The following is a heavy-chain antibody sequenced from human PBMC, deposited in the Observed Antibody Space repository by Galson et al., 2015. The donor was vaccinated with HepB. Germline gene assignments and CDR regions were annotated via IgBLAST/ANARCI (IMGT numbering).Heavy chain of an antibody. Sequence: SVKVSCKASGGTFSSYAISWVRQAPGQGLEWMGGIIPIFGTANYAQKFQGRVTITADESTSTAYMELSSLRSEDTAVYYCATSGYSYGIRFYYYYGMDVWGQGTTVTVS. D-gene: IGHD5-18*01. CDR1: GGTFSSYA. V-gene: IGHV1-69*13. CDR2: IIPIFGTA. J-gene: IGHJ6*02. CDR3: ATSGYSYGIRFYYYYGMDV.